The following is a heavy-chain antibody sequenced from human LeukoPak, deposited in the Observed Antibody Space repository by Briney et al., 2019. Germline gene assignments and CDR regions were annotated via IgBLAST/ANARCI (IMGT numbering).Heavy chain of an antibody. J-gene: IGHJ4*02. CDR1: GSSITSVSHY. D-gene: IGHD2-21*01. V-gene: IGHV4-39*01. CDR3: ARRWGNIVGLTYEY. CDR2: IYYTGST. Sequence: PSETLSLTCTISGSSITSVSHYWGWIRQPPGKGLEWIGDIYYTGSTYYSPSLRSRVAMSVHTSENQFSLRLNSVTAVDTAVYYCARRWGNIVGLTYEYWGPGTLVTVSS.